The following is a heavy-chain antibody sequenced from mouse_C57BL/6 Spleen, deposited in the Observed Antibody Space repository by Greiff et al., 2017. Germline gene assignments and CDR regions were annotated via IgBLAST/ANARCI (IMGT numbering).Heavy chain of an antibody. V-gene: IGHV3-6*01. D-gene: IGHD1-1*01. CDR2: ISYDGSN. J-gene: IGHJ3*01. CDR3: ARAPYYYGSSYVWFAY. Sequence: ESGPGLVKPSQSLSLTCSVTGYSITSGYYWNWIRQFPGNKLEWMGYISYDGSNNYNPSLKNRISLTRDTSKNQFFLKLNSVTTEDTATYYCARAPYYYGSSYVWFAYWGQGTLVTVSA. CDR1: GYSITSGYY.